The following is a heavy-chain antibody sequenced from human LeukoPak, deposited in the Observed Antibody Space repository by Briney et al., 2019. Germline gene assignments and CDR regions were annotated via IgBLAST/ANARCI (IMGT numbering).Heavy chain of an antibody. V-gene: IGHV3-21*01. D-gene: IGHD6-13*01. J-gene: IGHJ3*02. Sequence: GGSLRLSCAASGFTFSSYSMNWVRRAPGKGLEWVSSISSSSSYIYYADSVKGRFTISRDNAKNSLYLQMNSLRAEDTAVYYCASSLAAAGKGTFDIWGQGTMVTVSS. CDR3: ASSLAAAGKGTFDI. CDR2: ISSSSSYI. CDR1: GFTFSSYS.